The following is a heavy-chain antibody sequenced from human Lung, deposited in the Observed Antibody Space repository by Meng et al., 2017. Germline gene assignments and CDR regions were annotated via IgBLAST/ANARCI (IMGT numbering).Heavy chain of an antibody. CDR3: ARGPTTMAHDFDY. CDR2: INHSGST. D-gene: IGHD4-11*01. V-gene: IGHV4-34*01. Sequence: QGQLQQLGGGLLKPSETLSVTCVVSGGSFSDYYWSWIRQPPGKGLEWIGEINHSGSTNYNPSLESRATISVDTSQNNLSLKLSSVTAADSAVYYCARGPTTMAHDFDYWGQGTLVTGSS. CDR1: GGSFSDYY. J-gene: IGHJ4*02.